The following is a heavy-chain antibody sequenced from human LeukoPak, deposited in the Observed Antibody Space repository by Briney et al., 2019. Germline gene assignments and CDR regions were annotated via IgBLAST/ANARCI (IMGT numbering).Heavy chain of an antibody. Sequence: GGSLRLSCAASEFTFSIYWMHWVRQTPGKGLEWVSYINTDGSIATYADSVRGRFTISRDNAKNSLFLQMNSLRAEDTAVYYCARDANWGFDAFDIGAKGQWSPSLQ. CDR3: ARDANWGFDAFD. J-gene: IGHJ3*02. CDR2: INTDGSIA. CDR1: EFTFSIYW. V-gene: IGHV3-74*01. D-gene: IGHD7-27*01.